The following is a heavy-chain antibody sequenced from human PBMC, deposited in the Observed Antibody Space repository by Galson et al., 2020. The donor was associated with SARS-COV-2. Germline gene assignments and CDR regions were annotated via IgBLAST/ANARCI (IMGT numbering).Heavy chain of an antibody. CDR1: GYSFTDYW. CDR3: ARRGYYDTTGFWDFDS. V-gene: IGHV5-51*01. J-gene: IGHJ4*02. CDR2: IYPGDSDT. Sequence: GESLKISCKGSGYSFTDYWIGWVRQMSGKGLEWMGIIYPGDSDTRYSPSFQGRVTISADKSTSTAYLQWSSLKASDTAMYFCARRGYYDTTGFWDFDSWGQGTLVTVSS. D-gene: IGHD3-22*01.